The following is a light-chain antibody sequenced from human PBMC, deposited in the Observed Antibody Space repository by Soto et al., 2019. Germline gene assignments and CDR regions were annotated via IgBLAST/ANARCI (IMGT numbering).Light chain of an antibody. Sequence: DIVMTQSPLSLSVTPGEPASISCRCSQSLLHRNGYNYLDWYLQKPVQSPQLLISLGSNRASGVTYRFRGSRSGTDFTLKISRVEAEDVGVYYCMQALQTAFTFGPGTQVDIK. V-gene: IGKV2-28*01. CDR2: LGS. CDR1: QSLLHRNGYNY. CDR3: MQALQTAFT. J-gene: IGKJ3*01.